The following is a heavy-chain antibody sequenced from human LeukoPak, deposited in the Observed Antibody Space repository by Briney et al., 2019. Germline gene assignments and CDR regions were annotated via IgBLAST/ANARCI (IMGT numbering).Heavy chain of an antibody. D-gene: IGHD3-22*01. CDR2: IYYSGST. Sequence: SETLSLTCTVSGGSISSYYWSWIRQPPGKGLEWIGHIYYSGSTNYNPSLKSRVTISVDTSKNQFSLKLSSVTAADTAVYYCARRYDSTLYYYYYMDVWGKGTTVTVSS. CDR3: ARRYDSTLYYYYYMDV. CDR1: GGSISSYY. V-gene: IGHV4-59*08. J-gene: IGHJ6*03.